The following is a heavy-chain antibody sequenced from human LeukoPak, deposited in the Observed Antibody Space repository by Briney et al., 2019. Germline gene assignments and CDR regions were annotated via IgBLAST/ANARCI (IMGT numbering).Heavy chain of an antibody. CDR3: AKSPHIVLIGFDP. CDR1: GFTFSSYA. D-gene: IGHD2-8*01. J-gene: IGHJ5*02. V-gene: IGHV3-23*01. Sequence: GGSLRLSCAASGFTFSSYAMSWVRQAPGKGLEWVSAISGSGGSTYYADSVKGRFTISRDNAKNTLFLQMNSLRAEDTAIYYCAKSPHIVLIGFDPWGQGTLVTVSS. CDR2: ISGSGGST.